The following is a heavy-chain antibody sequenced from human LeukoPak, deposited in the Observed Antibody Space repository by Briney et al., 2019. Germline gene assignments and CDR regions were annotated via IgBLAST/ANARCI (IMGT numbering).Heavy chain of an antibody. J-gene: IGHJ4*02. D-gene: IGHD3-3*01. CDR1: GYTLTELS. CDR3: ATVPTRPYYDFWSGYPLDY. CDR2: FDPEDGET. Sequence: ASVKVSCKVSGYTLTELSMHWVRQAPGKGLEWMGGFDPEDGETIYAQKFQGRVTMTEDTSTDTAYMELSSLRSEDTAVYYCATVPTRPYYDFWSGYPLDYWGQGTLVTVFS. V-gene: IGHV1-24*01.